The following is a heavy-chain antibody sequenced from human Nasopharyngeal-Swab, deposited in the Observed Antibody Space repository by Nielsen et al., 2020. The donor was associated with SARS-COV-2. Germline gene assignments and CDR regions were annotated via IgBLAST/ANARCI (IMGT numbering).Heavy chain of an antibody. D-gene: IGHD6-13*01. J-gene: IGHJ6*02. Sequence: SETLSLTCAVYGGSFSGYFWSWIRQPPGKGLEWIGEINHSGSTNYNPSPKSRVTISVDTSKNQFSLKLSSVTAADTAAYYCARYRQYRGYYYYGMDVWGQGTTVTVSS. CDR1: GGSFSGYF. V-gene: IGHV4-34*01. CDR3: ARYRQYRGYYYYGMDV. CDR2: INHSGST.